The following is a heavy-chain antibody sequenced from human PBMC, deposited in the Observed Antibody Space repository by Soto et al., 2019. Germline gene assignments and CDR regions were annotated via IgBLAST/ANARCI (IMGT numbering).Heavy chain of an antibody. CDR2: ISSTTNYI. CDR3: ARESEDLTSNFDY. Sequence: EVQLVESGGGLVKPGGSLRLSCAASGFTFTRYSMNWVRQAPGKGLEWVSSISSTTNYIYYGDSMKGRFTISRDNAKKSLYLEMNSLRAEDTAVYYCARESEDLTSNFDYWAQGTLVTVSS. CDR1: GFTFTRYS. J-gene: IGHJ4*02. V-gene: IGHV3-21*01.